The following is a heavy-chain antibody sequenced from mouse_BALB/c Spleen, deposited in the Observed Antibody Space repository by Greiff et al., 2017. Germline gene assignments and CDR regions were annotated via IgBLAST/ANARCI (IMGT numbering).Heavy chain of an antibody. CDR3: ARGRRAEFAWFAY. J-gene: IGHJ3*01. CDR2: ISYDGSN. D-gene: IGHD3-1*01. Sequence: ESGPGLVKPSQSLSLTCSVTGYSITSGYYWNWIRQFPGNKLEWMGYISYDGSNNYNPSLKNRISITRDTSKNQFFLKLNSVTTEDTATYYCARGRRAEFAWFAYWGQGTLVTVSA. V-gene: IGHV3-6*02. CDR1: GYSITSGYY.